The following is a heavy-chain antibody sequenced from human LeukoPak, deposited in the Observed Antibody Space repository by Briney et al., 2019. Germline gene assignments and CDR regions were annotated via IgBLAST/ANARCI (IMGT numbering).Heavy chain of an antibody. D-gene: IGHD3-9*01. CDR1: GYTFTSYD. CDR2: XXXNSGNT. Sequence: ASVKVSCKASGYTFTSYDINWVRQATGQGLEWXXXXXXNSGNTGYAQKFQGRVTMTRNTSISTAYMELSSLRSEDTAVYYCARGASGVYFDWSKRYFDYWGQGTLVTVSS. CDR3: ARGASGVYFDWSKRYFDY. J-gene: IGHJ4*02. V-gene: IGHV1-8*01.